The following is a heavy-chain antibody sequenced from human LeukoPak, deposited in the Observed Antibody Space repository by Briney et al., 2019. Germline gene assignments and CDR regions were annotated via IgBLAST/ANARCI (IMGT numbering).Heavy chain of an antibody. CDR1: GFSFGTYW. V-gene: IGHV3-74*03. CDR2: INGDGSST. D-gene: IGHD3-9*01. J-gene: IGHJ4*02. CDR3: ALGLVTDY. Sequence: GGSLRLSCAASGFSFGTYWIHWVRQAPGKGLVWVSGINGDGSSTMYADSVRGRFTISRDNSKNTLYLQMNSLRVEDTAVYYCALGLVTDYWGQGTLVTVSS.